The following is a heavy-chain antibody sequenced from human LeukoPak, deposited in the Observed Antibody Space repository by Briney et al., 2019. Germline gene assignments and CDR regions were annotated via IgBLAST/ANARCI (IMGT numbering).Heavy chain of an antibody. D-gene: IGHD3-22*01. CDR3: AREKTYYYDSSVRDPDAFDI. J-gene: IGHJ3*02. CDR2: IYTSGST. V-gene: IGHV4-4*07. CDR1: GGSISSYY. Sequence: SETLSLTCTVSGGSISSYYWSWIRQPAGKGLEWTGRIYTSGSTNYNPSLKSRVTMSVDTSKNQFSLKLSSVTAADTAVYYCAREKTYYYDSSVRDPDAFDIWGQGTMVTVSS.